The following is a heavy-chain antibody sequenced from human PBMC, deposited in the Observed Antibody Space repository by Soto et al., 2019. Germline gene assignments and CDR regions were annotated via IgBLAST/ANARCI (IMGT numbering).Heavy chain of an antibody. Sequence: QVQLVQSGAEVKKPGSSVKVSCKASGGTFSSYAISWVRQAPGQGLEWMGGIIPIFGTANYAQKFQGRVTITADESTSTAYMEVSSLRSEDTAVYYCASPRYCSGGSCYSFDYWGQGTLVTVSS. D-gene: IGHD2-15*01. J-gene: IGHJ4*02. CDR2: IIPIFGTA. V-gene: IGHV1-69*01. CDR1: GGTFSSYA. CDR3: ASPRYCSGGSCYSFDY.